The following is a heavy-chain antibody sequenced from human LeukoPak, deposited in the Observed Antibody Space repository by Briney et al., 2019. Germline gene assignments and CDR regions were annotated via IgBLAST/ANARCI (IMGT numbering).Heavy chain of an antibody. D-gene: IGHD2-21*02. Sequence: GGSLRLSCAASGFTFSSYAMNWVRQAPGKGLQWVSYISSSSSTIYYADSVKGRFTISRDNAKNSLYLQMNSLRAEDTALYYCARGDQNDAFDIWGQGTMVTVSS. V-gene: IGHV3-48*04. CDR2: ISSSSSTI. CDR1: GFTFSSYA. CDR3: ARGDQNDAFDI. J-gene: IGHJ3*02.